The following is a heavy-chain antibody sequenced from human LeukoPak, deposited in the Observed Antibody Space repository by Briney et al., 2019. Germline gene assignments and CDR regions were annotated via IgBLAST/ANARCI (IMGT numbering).Heavy chain of an antibody. V-gene: IGHV1-46*01. CDR2: INPSLGTT. CDR1: GYTFTSYY. Sequence: ASVKVSCKTSGYTFTSYYMYWVRQAPGQGLEWMGIINPSLGTTSYAQRFQGRVTMTRDTSTSTVYMNLGSLRSEDTAVYYRARGPYSSSWYQDYWGQGTLVTVSS. CDR3: ARGPYSSSWYQDY. J-gene: IGHJ4*02. D-gene: IGHD6-13*01.